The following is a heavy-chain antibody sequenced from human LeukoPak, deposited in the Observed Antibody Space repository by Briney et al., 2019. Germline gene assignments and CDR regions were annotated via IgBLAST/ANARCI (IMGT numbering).Heavy chain of an antibody. Sequence: SDTLSLTCTVSGGSINTFYWNWIRQPPGKGLEWIGYIHYSGSTFYKSSLKSRVTISKDTSNNQFSLKLRSVIAADTAVYYCARVQGELRQGDGFDIGGQGTMVTVSS. CDR3: ARVQGELRQGDGFDI. J-gene: IGHJ3*02. CDR1: GGSINTFY. CDR2: IHYSGST. D-gene: IGHD1-26*01. V-gene: IGHV4-59*07.